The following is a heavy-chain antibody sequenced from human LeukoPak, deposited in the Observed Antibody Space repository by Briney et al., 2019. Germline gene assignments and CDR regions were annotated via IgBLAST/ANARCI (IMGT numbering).Heavy chain of an antibody. CDR2: INPNSGGT. CDR3: ARVSGTTQYNWFDP. Sequence: ASVKVSCKASGYTFTGYYMHWVRQAPGQGLEWMGWINPNSGGTNYAQKFQGRVTMTRDTSISTAYMELSSLRSDDTAVYYCARVSGTTQYNWFDPWGQGTLVTVSS. V-gene: IGHV1-2*02. CDR1: GYTFTGYY. J-gene: IGHJ5*02. D-gene: IGHD1-1*01.